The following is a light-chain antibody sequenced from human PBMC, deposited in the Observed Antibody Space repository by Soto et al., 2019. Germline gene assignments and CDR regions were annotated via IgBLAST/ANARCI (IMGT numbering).Light chain of an antibody. Sequence: QSVLTQPPSVSVDPGQRVTISCTGSGSNIGAGYDVHWYQHRPGTAPKLLVFGDSHRPSGVPDRFSGSKSGTSASLAITGLQAEDEGDYSCQSYDSTLDARYVFGTGTKVTVL. CDR2: GDS. J-gene: IGLJ1*01. V-gene: IGLV1-40*01. CDR3: QSYDSTLDARYV. CDR1: GSNIGAGYD.